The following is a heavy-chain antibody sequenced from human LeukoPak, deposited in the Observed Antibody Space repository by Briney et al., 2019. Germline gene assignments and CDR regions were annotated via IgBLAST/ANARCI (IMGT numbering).Heavy chain of an antibody. CDR1: GYTFSGYY. J-gene: IGHJ4*02. V-gene: IGHV1-2*06. Sequence: GASVKVSCKASGYTFSGYYMHWVRQAPGQGLEWMGRINSNSGDTNYALKFQGRVTMIRDTSISTGYMELSRLRSDDTAVYYCARTPGVVTATGEFDYWGQGTLVTVSS. CDR2: INSNSGDT. D-gene: IGHD2-21*02. CDR3: ARTPGVVTATGEFDY.